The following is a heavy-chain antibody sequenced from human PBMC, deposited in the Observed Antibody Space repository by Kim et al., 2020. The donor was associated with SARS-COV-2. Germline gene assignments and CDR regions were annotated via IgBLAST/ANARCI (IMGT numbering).Heavy chain of an antibody. CDR3: ARVTYFYESSGYFFDY. J-gene: IGHJ4*01. CDR2: IFYSGST. V-gene: IGHV4-39*01. D-gene: IGHD3-22*01. Sequence: ETLSLTCTVSGASISSRDYYWGWIRQPPGKGLEWIGNIFYSGSTYYNPSLRSRVTISVDTSKNQFSLELTSVTAADTAVYYCARVTYFYESSGYFFDYW. CDR1: GASISSRDYY.